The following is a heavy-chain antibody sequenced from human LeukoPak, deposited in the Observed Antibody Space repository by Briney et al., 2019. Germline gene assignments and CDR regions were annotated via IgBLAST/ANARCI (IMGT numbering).Heavy chain of an antibody. CDR3: AKITYYYGSGSYPDY. V-gene: IGHV3-23*01. J-gene: IGHJ4*02. CDR1: GFTFSSYA. CDR2: ISGSGDST. D-gene: IGHD3-10*01. Sequence: GGSLRLSCAASGFTFSSYAMSWVRQAPGKGLEWVSAISGSGDSTYYADSVKGRFTISRDNSKNTLYLQMNSLRAEDTAVYYCAKITYYYGSGSYPDYWGQGTLVTVSS.